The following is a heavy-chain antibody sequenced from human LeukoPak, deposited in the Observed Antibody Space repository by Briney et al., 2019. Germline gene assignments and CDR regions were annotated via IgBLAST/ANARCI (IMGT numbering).Heavy chain of an antibody. CDR2: INPNSGGT. CDR1: GYIFTDYL. D-gene: IGHD3-22*01. Sequence: ASVKVSCKVSGYIFTDYLMHWVRQAPGQGLEWMGWINPNSGGTNYALRFRGRVTMTSDTSVSTAYMELRSLRSDDTAVYYCARDGTYYYDSSGYYDYWGQGTLVTVSS. CDR3: ARDGTYYYDSSGYYDY. V-gene: IGHV1-2*02. J-gene: IGHJ4*02.